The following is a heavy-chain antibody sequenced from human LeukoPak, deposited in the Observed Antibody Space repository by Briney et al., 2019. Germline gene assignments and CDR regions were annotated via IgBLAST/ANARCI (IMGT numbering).Heavy chain of an antibody. D-gene: IGHD2-15*01. CDR2: INHSGST. J-gene: IGHJ5*02. V-gene: IGHV4-34*01. Sequence: SETLSLTCAVYGGSFSGYYWSWIRQPPGKGLGWIGEINHSGSTNYNPSLKSRVTISVDTSKNQFSLKLSSVTAADTAVYYCAGAVAGIVVVVAAKETDNWFDPWGQGTLVTVSS. CDR3: AGAVAGIVVVVAAKETDNWFDP. CDR1: GGSFSGYY.